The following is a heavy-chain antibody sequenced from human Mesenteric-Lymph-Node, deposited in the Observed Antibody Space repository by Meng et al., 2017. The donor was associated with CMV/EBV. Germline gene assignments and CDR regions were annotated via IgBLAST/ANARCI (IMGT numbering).Heavy chain of an antibody. CDR2: ISSDAINT. CDR3: ARDRKYYFDS. CDR1: GFTFSSFA. Sequence: LSCAASGFTFSSFAMHWVRQAPGKGLEWVAFISSDAINTYYADSVKVRFTISRDNSKNTVYLQMNNLRAEDTAVYYCARDRKYYFDSWGQGTLVTVSS. J-gene: IGHJ4*02. V-gene: IGHV3-30*04.